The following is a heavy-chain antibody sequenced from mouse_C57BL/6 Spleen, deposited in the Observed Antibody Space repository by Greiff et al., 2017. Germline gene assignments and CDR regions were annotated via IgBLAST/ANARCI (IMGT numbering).Heavy chain of an antibody. CDR3: AINGNPDFDY. V-gene: IGHV1-82*01. Sequence: VQLQQSGPELVKPGASVKISCKASGYAFSSSWMNWVKQRPGKGLEWIGRIYPGDGDTKYNGKFKGKATLTADKSSSTAYLQLSSLTSEASAVYFCAINGNPDFDYWGQGTTLTVSS. D-gene: IGHD2-1*01. CDR1: GYAFSSSW. J-gene: IGHJ2*01. CDR2: IYPGDGDT.